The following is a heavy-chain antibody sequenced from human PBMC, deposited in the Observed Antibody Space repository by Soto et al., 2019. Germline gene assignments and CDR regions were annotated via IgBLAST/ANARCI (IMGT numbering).Heavy chain of an antibody. V-gene: IGHV3-48*02. CDR1: GFVFSTYN. CDR2: ISSTSGTI. D-gene: IGHD6-19*01. CDR3: ANQKIRFSVAGTLYGLGV. J-gene: IGHJ6*02. Sequence: EGQLVESGGNLVRPGGSLRLSCEASGFVFSTYNMNWVRQAPGKGLEWISYISSTSGTIYYADSVKGRFTIFRDNAKSSLFLQMNGLRDDDTAVYYCANQKIRFSVAGTLYGLGVWGQWTTVTVSS.